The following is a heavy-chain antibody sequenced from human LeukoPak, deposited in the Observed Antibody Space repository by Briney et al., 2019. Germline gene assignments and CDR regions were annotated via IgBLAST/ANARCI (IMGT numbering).Heavy chain of an antibody. J-gene: IGHJ3*02. CDR1: GFTVSSNY. Sequence: PGGSLRLSCAASGFTVSSNYMSWVRQASEKGLEWVSILYSGGSAYYADSVKGRFTISRDNSKNTLYLQMNSLRVEDTAVYYCVRSTVESGRYDAFDIWGQGTLVSVPS. V-gene: IGHV3-53*01. CDR3: VRSTVESGRYDAFDI. D-gene: IGHD4-23*01. CDR2: LYSGGSA.